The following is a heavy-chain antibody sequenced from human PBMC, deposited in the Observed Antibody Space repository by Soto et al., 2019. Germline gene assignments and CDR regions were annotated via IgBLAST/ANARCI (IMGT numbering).Heavy chain of an antibody. CDR2: INHSGST. J-gene: IGHJ4*02. CDR3: ARYILTGYYWGVIDY. V-gene: IGHV4-34*01. Sequence: QVQLQQWGAGLLKPSETLSLTCAVYGGSFSGYYWSWIRQPPGKGLEWIGGINHSGSTNYNPSLKRRVTISLDTSKNQFSLMLSSVTAADTAVYYCARYILTGYYWGVIDYWGQGTLVTVSS. D-gene: IGHD3-9*01. CDR1: GGSFSGYY.